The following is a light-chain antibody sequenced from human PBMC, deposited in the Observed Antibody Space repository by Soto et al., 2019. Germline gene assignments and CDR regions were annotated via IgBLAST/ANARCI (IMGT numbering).Light chain of an antibody. J-gene: IGKJ1*01. V-gene: IGKV2-28*01. CDR2: LGY. CDR1: QSLLHRNGYNY. Sequence: DIVMTQSPLSLPVTPGEPASISCRSSQSLLHRNGYNYLDWYLQKPGQSPQLLIYLGYNRASGVPDRFSGSGSGTDFTLKISRVEAEDVGVYYCMQALQTPWTFGQGTKVEIK. CDR3: MQALQTPWT.